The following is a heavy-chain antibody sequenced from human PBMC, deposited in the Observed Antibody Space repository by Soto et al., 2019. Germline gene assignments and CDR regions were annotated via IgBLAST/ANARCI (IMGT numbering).Heavy chain of an antibody. V-gene: IGHV4-4*07. CDR1: GGSISNYY. CDR2: LYTSGST. J-gene: IGHJ6*04. Sequence: PSETLSLTCTVSGGSISNYYWSWIRQPAGKGLEWIGRLYTSGSTSYNPSLKSRVTMSLDRSKNQFSLKLSSVTAADTAIYYCAREESVDHSYAMDVWGKGTTVTVSS. CDR3: AREESVDHSYAMDV.